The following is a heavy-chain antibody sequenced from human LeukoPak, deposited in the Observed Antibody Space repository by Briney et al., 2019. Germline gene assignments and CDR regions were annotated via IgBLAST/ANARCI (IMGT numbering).Heavy chain of an antibody. CDR2: INQDGSEK. V-gene: IGHV3-7*05. CDR3: ARAYQTDY. Sequence: GGSLRLSCAASGFTFSNYWMTWVRQAPGKGLEWVANINQDGSEKNYVDSVKGRFTISRDNAKNSLYLQMNSLRAEDTAVYYCARAYQTDYWGQGTLVTVSS. J-gene: IGHJ4*02. CDR1: GFTFSNYW. D-gene: IGHD2-2*01.